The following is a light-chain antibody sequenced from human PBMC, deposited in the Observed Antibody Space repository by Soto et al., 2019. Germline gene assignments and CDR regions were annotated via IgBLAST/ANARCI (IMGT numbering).Light chain of an antibody. CDR3: QQSYGTPIP. CDR1: QSISRY. J-gene: IGKJ5*01. CDR2: VAS. V-gene: IGKV1-39*01. Sequence: DIQMTHSPPSLSASVGDRVTITCRASQSISRYLNWYQQKPGKAPNLLIYVASSLQSEVPSRFSGSGSGTDFTLTITSLQPEDFATYYCQQSYGTPIPFGQGTRLAIK.